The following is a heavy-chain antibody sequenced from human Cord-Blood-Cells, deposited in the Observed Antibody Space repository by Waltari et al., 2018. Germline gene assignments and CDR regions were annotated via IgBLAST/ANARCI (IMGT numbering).Heavy chain of an antibody. CDR1: RGTFSRHS. CDR2: IIPIFGTA. J-gene: IGHJ5*02. CDR3: ARDLGRKLLVPAAIRWFDP. Sequence: QVQLVQSGAEVKKPGASVWVSCKASRGTFSRHSISWVLHALGQGREWMGGIIPIFGTANYAQKVQGRVTITADEATSTAYMELSSLRSEDTAVYYCARDLGRKLLVPAAIRWFDPWGQGTLVTVSS. D-gene: IGHD2-2*01. V-gene: IGHV1-69*01.